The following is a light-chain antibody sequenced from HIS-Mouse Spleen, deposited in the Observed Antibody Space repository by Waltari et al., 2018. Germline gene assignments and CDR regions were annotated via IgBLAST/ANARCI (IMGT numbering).Light chain of an antibody. Sequence: EIVLTQSPGTLSLSPGERATLSCRASQSVSSSYLAWYQQKPGQAPRLLIYGASSRATGIPDRFSGIGSVTDFTLTISRLEPEDFAVYYCQQYGSSLFTFGPGTKVDIK. CDR1: QSVSSSY. J-gene: IGKJ3*01. V-gene: IGKV3-20*01. CDR3: QQYGSSLFT. CDR2: GAS.